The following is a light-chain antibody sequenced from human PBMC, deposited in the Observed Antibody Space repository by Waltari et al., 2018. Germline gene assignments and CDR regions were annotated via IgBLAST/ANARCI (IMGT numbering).Light chain of an antibody. Sequence: DIQLTQSPSTLSASVGDRVTITCRASPSISNYLAWYQQKPGKAPKVLSYKSFSLQSGVPSRFSGSGSETELTLTISSLQPDDFATYYCQQYNLSPYTFGQGTTLEI. CDR3: QQYNLSPYT. CDR2: KSF. J-gene: IGKJ2*01. CDR1: PSISNY. V-gene: IGKV1-5*03.